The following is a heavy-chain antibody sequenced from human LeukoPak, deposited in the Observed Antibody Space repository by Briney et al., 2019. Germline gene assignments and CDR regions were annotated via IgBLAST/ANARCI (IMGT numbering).Heavy chain of an antibody. CDR3: TRDQTPYY. CDR1: GFTFGDYA. J-gene: IGHJ4*02. CDR2: IRSKVYGGTP. Sequence: GGSLRLSCTASGFTFGDYAMTWVRQAPGKGLEWVGFIRSKVYGGTPEYAASVRGRFTISRDDSKGVAYLQMNSLKTEDTAVYYCTRDQTPYYWGQGTLVTVSS. V-gene: IGHV3-49*04.